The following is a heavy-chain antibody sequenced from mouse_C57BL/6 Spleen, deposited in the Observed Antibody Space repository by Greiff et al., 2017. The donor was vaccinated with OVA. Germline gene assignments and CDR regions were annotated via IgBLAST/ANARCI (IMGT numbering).Heavy chain of an antibody. Sequence: VQLQQSGAELVRPGSSVKLSCKASGYTFTSYWMHWVKQRPIQGLEWIGNIDPSDSETHYNQKFKDKATLTVDKSSSTAYMQLSSLTSEDSAVYYCARGALDYDVGYYAMDYWGQGTSVTVSS. J-gene: IGHJ4*01. CDR3: ARGALDYDVGYYAMDY. CDR1: GYTFTSYW. CDR2: IDPSDSET. D-gene: IGHD2-4*01. V-gene: IGHV1-52*01.